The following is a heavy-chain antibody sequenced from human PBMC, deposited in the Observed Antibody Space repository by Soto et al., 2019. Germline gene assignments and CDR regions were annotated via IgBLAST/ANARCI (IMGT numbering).Heavy chain of an antibody. J-gene: IGHJ4*02. CDR2: INHSGST. D-gene: IGHD4-4*01. CDR1: GGSFSGYY. Sequence: SETLSLTCAVYGGSFSGYYLSFIRQPPGKGLEWIGEINHSGSTNYNPSLKSRVTISVDTSKNQFSLKLSSVTAADTAVYYCARLSDDYSFDYWGQGTPVTVSS. V-gene: IGHV4-34*01. CDR3: ARLSDDYSFDY.